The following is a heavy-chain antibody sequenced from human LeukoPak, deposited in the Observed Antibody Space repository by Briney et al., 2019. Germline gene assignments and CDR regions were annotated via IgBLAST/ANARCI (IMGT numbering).Heavy chain of an antibody. V-gene: IGHV6-1*01. D-gene: IGHD1-1*01. J-gene: IGHJ4*02. CDR3: ARDLDAGADY. Sequence: SQTLSLTCVISGDSVSSNTAAWNWIRQSPSRGLEWLGRTYYRSKWKTEYAASVRGRITITADTSKNQFSLHLNSVTPEDTAVYYCARDLDAGADYWGQGTLVTVSS. CDR1: GDSVSSNTAA. CDR2: TYYRSKWKT.